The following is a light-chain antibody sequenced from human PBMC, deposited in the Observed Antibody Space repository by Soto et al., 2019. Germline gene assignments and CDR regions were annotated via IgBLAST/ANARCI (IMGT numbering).Light chain of an antibody. V-gene: IGKV3-15*01. Sequence: EIVMTQSPGTLSVSPGDSATLSCRASQSVGSRLAWYQQKPGQAPRLLIYAASTRATGIPARFSAFGSGTEVTLPISDLQSDDFAFYYCQQYHNWPLYTFGQGTNLDIK. J-gene: IGKJ2*01. CDR1: QSVGSR. CDR2: AAS. CDR3: QQYHNWPLYT.